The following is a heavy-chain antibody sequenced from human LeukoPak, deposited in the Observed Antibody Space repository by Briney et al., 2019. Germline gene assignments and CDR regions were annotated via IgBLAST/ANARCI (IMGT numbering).Heavy chain of an antibody. D-gene: IGHD2-15*01. CDR2: IHYSGST. J-gene: IGHJ4*02. CDR1: GGSFSSGDNY. Sequence: SETLSLTCTVSGGSFSSGDNYCSWIRQPPGKGLEWIGYIHYSGSTFYNPSLKSRVTMSVDTSKNQYSLTLNSMTAADTAVYYCARGELLYDNWGQGTLVTVSS. V-gene: IGHV4-30-4*01. CDR3: ARGELLYDN.